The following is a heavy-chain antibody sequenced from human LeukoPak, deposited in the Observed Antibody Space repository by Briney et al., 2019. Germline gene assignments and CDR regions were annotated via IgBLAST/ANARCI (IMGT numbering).Heavy chain of an antibody. CDR1: GGSISSGSYY. Sequence: PSETLSLTCTVSGGSISSGSYYWSWIRQPAGKGLEWIGRIYTSGSTNYNPSLKSRVTISVDTSKSQFSLKLSSVTAADTAVYYCARESGYGVAGVDAFYTRGQGTMVTVSS. D-gene: IGHD6-25*01. V-gene: IGHV4-61*02. CDR3: ARESGYGVAGVDAFYT. J-gene: IGHJ3*02. CDR2: IYTSGST.